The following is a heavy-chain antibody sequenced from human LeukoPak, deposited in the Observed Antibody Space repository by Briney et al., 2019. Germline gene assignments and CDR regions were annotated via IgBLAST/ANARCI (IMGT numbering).Heavy chain of an antibody. D-gene: IGHD3-22*01. Sequence: SETLSLTCAVSGYSISSGYYWGWIRQPPGKGREGIGSIYHGGSTYYNPSLKSRVTISVDTSKNQFSLKMSSVTAEDTAVYYSARPNYYDSSGYDYWGQGTLVTVSS. CDR1: GYSISSGYY. V-gene: IGHV4-38-2*01. CDR2: IYHGGST. CDR3: ARPNYYDSSGYDY. J-gene: IGHJ4*02.